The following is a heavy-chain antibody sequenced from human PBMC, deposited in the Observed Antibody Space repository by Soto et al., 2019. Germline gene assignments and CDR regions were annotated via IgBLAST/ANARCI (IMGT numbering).Heavy chain of an antibody. CDR1: GYSISSGYY. J-gene: IGHJ4*02. Sequence: SETLSLTCTVSGYSISSGYYWGWIRQPPGKGLEWIGSIYHSGSTYYNPSLKSRVTISVDTSKNQFSLKLSSVTAADTAVYYCARVGMDTAMVPFDYWGQGTLVTVSS. CDR2: IYHSGST. CDR3: ARVGMDTAMVPFDY. D-gene: IGHD5-18*01. V-gene: IGHV4-38-2*02.